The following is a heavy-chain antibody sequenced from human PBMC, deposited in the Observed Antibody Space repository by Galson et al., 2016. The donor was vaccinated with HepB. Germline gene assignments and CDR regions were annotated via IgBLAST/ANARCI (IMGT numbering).Heavy chain of an antibody. D-gene: IGHD2-15*01. J-gene: IGHJ5*01. Sequence: SLRLSCADSGFIFRSYAMNWVRQAPGKGLEWLAVISNDGSNKYFADSVKGRFTISRDNSKNTLYLQMNSLRAEDTAVYYCARDRGGSAGGYNWFDSWGQGMLVTVSS. CDR1: GFIFRSYA. V-gene: IGHV3-30-3*01. CDR3: ARDRGGSAGGYNWFDS. CDR2: ISNDGSNK.